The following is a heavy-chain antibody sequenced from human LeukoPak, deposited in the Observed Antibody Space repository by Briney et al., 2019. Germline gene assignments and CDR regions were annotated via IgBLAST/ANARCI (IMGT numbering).Heavy chain of an antibody. V-gene: IGHV5-51*01. J-gene: IGHJ5*02. CDR1: GYPFTSYW. D-gene: IGHD4-11*01. CDR3: ARGMTTFDP. Sequence: GESLKISCKCSGYPFTSYWIGWVRQMPGKSLEWMGIIYPGDSDTRYSPSFQGQVIISADKSINTAYLQWRSLKASDTAVYYCARGMTTFDPWGQGTLVTVSS. CDR2: IYPGDSDT.